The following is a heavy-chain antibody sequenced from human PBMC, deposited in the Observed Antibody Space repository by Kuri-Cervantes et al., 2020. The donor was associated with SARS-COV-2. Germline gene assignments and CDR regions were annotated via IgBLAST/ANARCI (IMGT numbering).Heavy chain of an antibody. CDR1: GYTFTSYG. D-gene: IGHD3-16*02. Sequence: ASVKVSCKASGYTFTSYGISWVRQATGQGLEWMGWMNPNSGKTVYAQKFQGRVTMTRNTSISTAYMELSSLRSEDTAVYYCAREARSFLNWFDPWGQGTLVTVSS. J-gene: IGHJ5*02. CDR3: AREARSFLNWFDP. V-gene: IGHV1-8*02. CDR2: MNPNSGKT.